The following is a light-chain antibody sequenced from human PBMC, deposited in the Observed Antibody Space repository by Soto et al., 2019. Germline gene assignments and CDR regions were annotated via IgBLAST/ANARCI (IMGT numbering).Light chain of an antibody. J-gene: IGKJ1*01. Sequence: EKVMTQSPATLSVSPGERATLSCRASQSVSSSYLAWYQQKPGQAPRLLIYGASSRATGIPDRFSGSGSGTDFTLTISRLEPEDFAVYYCQQYGSSPRTFGQGTKVDI. V-gene: IGKV3-20*01. CDR1: QSVSSSY. CDR2: GAS. CDR3: QQYGSSPRT.